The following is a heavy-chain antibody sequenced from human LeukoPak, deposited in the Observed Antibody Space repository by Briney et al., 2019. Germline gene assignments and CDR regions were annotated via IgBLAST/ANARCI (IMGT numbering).Heavy chain of an antibody. Sequence: GGSLRLSCAASGFTFSSYSMNWLRQAAGKGLEWVSSINSSSSYIYYADSVKRRFPLSRDNAKNSLYLQMNSLRAEDTAVYYCATLSGPSPTGLDYWGQGTLVTVSS. V-gene: IGHV3-21*01. CDR3: ATLSGPSPTGLDY. D-gene: IGHD3-10*01. J-gene: IGHJ4*02. CDR1: GFTFSSYS. CDR2: INSSSSYI.